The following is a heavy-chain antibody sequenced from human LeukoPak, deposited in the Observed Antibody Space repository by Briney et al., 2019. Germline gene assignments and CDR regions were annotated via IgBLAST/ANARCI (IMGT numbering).Heavy chain of an antibody. V-gene: IGHV1-18*01. CDR2: ISAHNGNT. D-gene: IGHD3-9*01. CDR1: GYTFTNYG. Sequence: ASVKVSCKTSGYTFTNYGISWVRQAPGQGLGWMGWISAHNGNTYYAQKFQDRVTMTTDTSTSTAYMEVRSLRSDDTAVYYCARERLGVSYGMDVWGQGTTVIVSS. CDR3: ARERLGVSYGMDV. J-gene: IGHJ6*02.